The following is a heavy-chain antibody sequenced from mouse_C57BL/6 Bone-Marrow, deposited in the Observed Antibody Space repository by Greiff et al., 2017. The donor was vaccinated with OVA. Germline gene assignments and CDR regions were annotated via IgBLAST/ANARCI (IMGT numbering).Heavy chain of an antibody. Sequence: EVQLVESGGGLVKPGGSLKLSCAASGFTFSSYAMSWVRQTPEKRLEWVATISDGGSYTYYPDNVKGRFTISRDNAKNNLYLQMSHLKSEDTAMYYCARAGGAYWGQGTLVTVSA. CDR3: ARAGGAY. J-gene: IGHJ3*01. CDR2: ISDGGSYT. CDR1: GFTFSSYA. V-gene: IGHV5-4*01.